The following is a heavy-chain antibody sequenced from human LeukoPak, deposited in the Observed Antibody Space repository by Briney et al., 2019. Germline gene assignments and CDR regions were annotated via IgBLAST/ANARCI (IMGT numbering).Heavy chain of an antibody. CDR2: ISGPGGGT. D-gene: IGHD5-12*01. V-gene: IGHV3-23*01. Sequence: GGSLRLSCAASGFTFSTYVMNWVRQAPGKGLEWVSAISGPGGGTYYADSVKGRFTISRDNSKNTLYLQMNSLRVEDTAIYYCAKAPPGYSSYALPADWGQGTLVIVSS. J-gene: IGHJ4*02. CDR3: AKAPPGYSSYALPAD. CDR1: GFTFSTYV.